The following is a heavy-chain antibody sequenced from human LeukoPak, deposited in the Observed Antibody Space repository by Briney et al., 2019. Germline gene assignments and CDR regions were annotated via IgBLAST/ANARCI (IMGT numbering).Heavy chain of an antibody. V-gene: IGHV5-51*01. J-gene: IGHJ4*02. Sequence: GESLKISCKGSGYSFTSYWIGWVRQMPGKGLEWMGIIYPGDSNTRYSPSFQGQVTISADKSISTAYLQWSSLKASDTAMYYCARRRDLYSGSYYPFDYWGQGTLVTVSS. CDR2: IYPGDSNT. CDR1: GYSFTSYW. D-gene: IGHD1-26*01. CDR3: ARRRDLYSGSYYPFDY.